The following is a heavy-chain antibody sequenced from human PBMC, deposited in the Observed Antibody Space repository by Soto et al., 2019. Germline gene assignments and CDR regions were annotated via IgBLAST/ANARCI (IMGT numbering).Heavy chain of an antibody. D-gene: IGHD1-7*01. CDR1: GGSISSSSYY. J-gene: IGHJ5*02. CDR2: IYYSGST. V-gene: IGHV4-39*01. CDR3: ARHSKNWNSNWLDP. Sequence: SETLSLTCTVSGGSISSSSYYWGWIRQPPGKGLEWIGSIYYSGSTYYNPSLKSRVTISADTSKNQFSLKLSSVTAADTAVYYCARHSKNWNSNWLDPWGQGTLVTVSS.